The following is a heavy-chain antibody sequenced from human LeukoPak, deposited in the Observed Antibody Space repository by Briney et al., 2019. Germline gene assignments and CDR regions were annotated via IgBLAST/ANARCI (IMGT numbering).Heavy chain of an antibody. Sequence: PGGSLRRSCAASGFTVSSNYMSWVRQAPGKGLEWVSVVYRAGRTYYADSVEGRFTISRDNSKNTMYLQMNSLRAEDTAVYYCARDLEVRGGAAAGRPYYYYYAMDVWGQGTTVTVSS. D-gene: IGHD6-13*01. CDR3: ARDLEVRGGAAAGRPYYYYYAMDV. CDR1: GFTVSSNY. CDR2: VYRAGRT. J-gene: IGHJ6*02. V-gene: IGHV3-53*01.